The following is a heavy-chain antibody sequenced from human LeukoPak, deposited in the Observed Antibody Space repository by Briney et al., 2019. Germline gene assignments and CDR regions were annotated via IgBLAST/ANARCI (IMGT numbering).Heavy chain of an antibody. CDR3: ARPETYDSSGYAFDY. CDR1: GGSISSSSYY. CDR2: IYYSGST. Sequence: PSETLSLTCTVSGGSISSSSYYWGWIRQPPGKGLEWIGSIYYSGSTYYNPSLKSRVTISVDTSKNQFSLKLSSVTAADTAVYYCARPETYDSSGYAFDYWGQGTLVTVSS. J-gene: IGHJ4*02. D-gene: IGHD3-22*01. V-gene: IGHV4-39*01.